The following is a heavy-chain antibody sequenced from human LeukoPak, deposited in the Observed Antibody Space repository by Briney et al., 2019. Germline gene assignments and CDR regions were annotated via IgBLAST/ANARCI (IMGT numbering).Heavy chain of an antibody. CDR1: GFTFSSYS. Sequence: PGGSLRLXCAASGFTFSSYSMNWVRQAPGKGLEWVSSISSSSSYIYYADSVKGRFTISRDNAKNSLYLQMNSLRAEDTAVYYCARDQNSGSYSRGAFDIWGQGTMVTVSS. CDR2: ISSSSSYI. D-gene: IGHD1-26*01. CDR3: ARDQNSGSYSRGAFDI. J-gene: IGHJ3*02. V-gene: IGHV3-21*01.